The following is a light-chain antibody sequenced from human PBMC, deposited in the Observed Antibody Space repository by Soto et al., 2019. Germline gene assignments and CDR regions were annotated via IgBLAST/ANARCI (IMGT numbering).Light chain of an antibody. Sequence: DIMMTQSPSTLSVSTGERATLSCRASQSVSSNVAWYQQIPGQTPRLLIYGASTRATGIPVRFSGSGSGTEFTLTISSLLSEDFAVYYCQQYNNWPLTFGGGTKVDIK. CDR2: GAS. V-gene: IGKV3-15*01. CDR1: QSVSSN. CDR3: QQYNNWPLT. J-gene: IGKJ4*01.